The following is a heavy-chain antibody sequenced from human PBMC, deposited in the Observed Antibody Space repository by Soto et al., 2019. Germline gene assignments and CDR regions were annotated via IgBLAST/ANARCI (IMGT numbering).Heavy chain of an antibody. CDR2: INHSGST. Sequence: SETLSLTCAVYGGSFSGYYWSWIRQPPGKGLEWIGEINHSGSTNYNPSLKSRVTISVDTSKNQFSLKLSSVTAEDTAVYYCARASRPTNPEEYYYDSSGYSFPNWFDPWGQGTLVTVSS. V-gene: IGHV4-34*01. D-gene: IGHD3-22*01. J-gene: IGHJ5*02. CDR3: ARASRPTNPEEYYYDSSGYSFPNWFDP. CDR1: GGSFSGYY.